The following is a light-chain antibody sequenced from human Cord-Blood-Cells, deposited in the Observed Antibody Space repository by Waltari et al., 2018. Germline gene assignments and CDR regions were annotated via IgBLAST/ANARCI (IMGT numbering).Light chain of an antibody. Sequence: SYVLTQPPSVSVAPGPTARITCGGNNIGSNSVHWYQQKPGQAPVLVVYDDSDRPPGIPERFSGSNSGNTATLTISRVEAGDEADYYCQVWDSSSDHVVFGGGTKLTVL. CDR3: QVWDSSSDHVV. V-gene: IGLV3-21*02. CDR1: NIGSNS. CDR2: DDS. J-gene: IGLJ2*01.